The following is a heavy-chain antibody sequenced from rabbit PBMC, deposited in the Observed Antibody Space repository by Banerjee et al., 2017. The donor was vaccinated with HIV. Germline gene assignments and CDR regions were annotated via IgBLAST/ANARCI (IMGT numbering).Heavy chain of an antibody. Sequence: QSLEESGGDLVKPGASLTLTCTASGIDFSSYYYMCWVRQAPVKGLEWIACIVSSSSTTWYASWAKGRFTISKTSSTTVTLQMTSLTAADTASYFCARGDGSSGYGYRLWGPGTLVTVS. D-gene: IGHD6-1*01. CDR2: IVSSSSTT. J-gene: IGHJ4*01. CDR1: GIDFSSYYY. CDR3: ARGDGSSGYGYRL. V-gene: IGHV1S40*01.